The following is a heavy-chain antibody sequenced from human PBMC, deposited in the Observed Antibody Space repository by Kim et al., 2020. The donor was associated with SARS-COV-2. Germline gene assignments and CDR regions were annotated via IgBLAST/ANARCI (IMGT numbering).Heavy chain of an antibody. CDR2: IIPIFGTA. CDR3: ARDASSGWSNWFDP. Sequence: SVKVSCKASGGTFSSYAISWVRQAPGQGLEWMGGIIPIFGTANYAQKFQGRVTITADESTSTAYMELSSLRAEDTAVYYCARDASSGWSNWFDPWGQGTLVTVSS. CDR1: GGTFSSYA. D-gene: IGHD6-19*01. V-gene: IGHV1-69*13. J-gene: IGHJ5*02.